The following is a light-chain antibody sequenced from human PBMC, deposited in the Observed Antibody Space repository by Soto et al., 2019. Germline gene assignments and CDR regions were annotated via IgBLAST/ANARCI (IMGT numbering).Light chain of an antibody. CDR1: SSDVGGYKY. J-gene: IGLJ1*01. Sequence: QSALTQPASVSGSPGQSITISCTGTSSDVGGYKYVSWYQHHPGKGPKLMLYDVSNRPSGVSNRFSGSKSGNAASLTISGLHAEAAADYYWSSYTSSTTYVFGTGTKLTVL. CDR2: DVS. V-gene: IGLV2-14*01. CDR3: SSYTSSTTYV.